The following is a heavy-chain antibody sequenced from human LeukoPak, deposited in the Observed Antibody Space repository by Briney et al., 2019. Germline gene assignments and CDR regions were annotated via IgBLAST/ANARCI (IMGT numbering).Heavy chain of an antibody. CDR1: GFTFSNAW. Sequence: GGSLRLSCAASGFTFSNAWMSWVRQAPGKGLEWVGRIKSKTDGGTTDYAAPVKGRFTISRDDSKNTLYLQMNSLKTEDTAVYYCTTADIVVVPAAKPYYYYGMDVWGQGTTVTVSS. V-gene: IGHV3-15*01. D-gene: IGHD2-2*01. CDR3: TTADIVVVPAAKPYYYYGMDV. J-gene: IGHJ6*02. CDR2: IKSKTDGGTT.